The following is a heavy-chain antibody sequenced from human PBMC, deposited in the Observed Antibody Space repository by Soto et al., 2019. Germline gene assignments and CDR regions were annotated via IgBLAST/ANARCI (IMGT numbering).Heavy chain of an antibody. CDR2: ISTTGRTI. CDR1: GFTFSGYE. Sequence: GGSLRLSCAASGFTFSGYEMNWVRQAPGKGLEWISYISTTGRTIYDADSVEGRFTISRDNARNSLYLQMNSLRAEDTAVYYCASARYYDVLTGYLLGPYFDYWGQGILVTVSS. CDR3: ASARYYDVLTGYLLGPYFDY. V-gene: IGHV3-48*03. D-gene: IGHD3-9*01. J-gene: IGHJ4*02.